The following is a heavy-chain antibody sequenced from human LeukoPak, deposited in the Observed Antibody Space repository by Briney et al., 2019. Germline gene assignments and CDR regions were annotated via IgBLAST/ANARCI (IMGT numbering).Heavy chain of an antibody. CDR2: ISSSGSTI. CDR1: RFTFSIYE. CDR3: ARTGAGYSYGYLFWDY. J-gene: IGHJ4*02. D-gene: IGHD5-18*01. V-gene: IGHV3-48*03. Sequence: GGSLRLSCAVSRFTFSIYEMNWARHAPGKGLEWVSYISSSGSTIYYADSVKGRFNISRDNAKNSLYLQMNSLRAEDTAVYYCARTGAGYSYGYLFWDYWGQGTLVTVSS.